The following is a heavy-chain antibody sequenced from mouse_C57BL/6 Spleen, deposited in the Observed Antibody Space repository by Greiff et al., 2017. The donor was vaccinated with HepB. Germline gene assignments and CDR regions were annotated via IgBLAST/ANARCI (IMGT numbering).Heavy chain of an antibody. CDR3: ARRCSGYDAWFAY. CDR1: GYTFTSYW. D-gene: IGHD2-2*01. J-gene: IGHJ3*01. V-gene: IGHV1-64*01. Sequence: VQLQQPGAELVKPGASVKLSCKASGYTFTSYWMHWVKQRPGQGLEWIGMIHPNSGSTNYNEKFKSKATLTLDKSSSTAYMQLSSLTSEDSAVYYCARRCSGYDAWFAYWGQGTLVTVSA. CDR2: IHPNSGST.